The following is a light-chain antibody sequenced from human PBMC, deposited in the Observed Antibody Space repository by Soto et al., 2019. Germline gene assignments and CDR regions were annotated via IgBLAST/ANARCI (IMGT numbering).Light chain of an antibody. CDR1: SSDVGGYNY. CDR2: DVS. J-gene: IGLJ2*01. CDR3: CSYAGSYTWV. V-gene: IGLV2-11*01. Sequence: QSVLTQPRSVSGSPGQSVTISCTGTSSDVGGYNYVSWYQQHPGKAPKLMIYDVSKRPSGVPDRFSGSKSGNTASLTISGLQAEDEADYYCCSYAGSYTWVFGGGTKHRP.